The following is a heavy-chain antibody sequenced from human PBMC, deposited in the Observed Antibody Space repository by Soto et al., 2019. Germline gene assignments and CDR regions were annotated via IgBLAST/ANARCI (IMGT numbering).Heavy chain of an antibody. CDR1: GYTFTSYG. CDR2: ISAYNGNT. D-gene: IGHD3-22*01. CDR3: ARDLPSDYYDSSGSPFDY. V-gene: IGHV1-18*01. Sequence: GASVKVSCKASGYTFTSYGISWVRQAPGQGLEWMGWISAYNGNTNYAQKLQGRVTMTTDTSTSTAYMELRSLRSDDTAVYYCARDLPSDYYDSSGSPFDYWGQGTLVTVSS. J-gene: IGHJ4*02.